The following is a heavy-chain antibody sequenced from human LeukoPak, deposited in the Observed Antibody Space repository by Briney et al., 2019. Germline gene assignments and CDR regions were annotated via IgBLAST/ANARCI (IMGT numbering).Heavy chain of an antibody. CDR1: GGSFSGYY. J-gene: IGHJ6*02. CDR3: ARGGAAAGYYYYYYGMDV. D-gene: IGHD6-13*01. CDR2: INHSGST. Sequence: SETQSLTCAVYGGSFSGYYWSWIRQPPGKGLEWIGEINHSGSTNYNPSLKSRVTISVDTSKNQFSLKLSSVTAADTAVYYCARGGAAAGYYYYYYGMDVWGQGTTLTVSS. V-gene: IGHV4-34*01.